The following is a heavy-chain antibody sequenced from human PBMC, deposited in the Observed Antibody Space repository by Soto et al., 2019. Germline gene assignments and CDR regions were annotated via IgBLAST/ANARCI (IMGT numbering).Heavy chain of an antibody. CDR1: GGSISSSNYY. CDR3: ASPTLGAFDI. CDR2: IYYSGST. J-gene: IGHJ3*02. Sequence: SETLSLTCTVSGGSISSSNYYWGWIRQPPGKGLEWIGSIYYSGSTSYNSSLKSRVTISVDTSKNQFSLRLSSVTAADTAVYYCASPTLGAFDIWGQGTIVTVSS. D-gene: IGHD3-16*01. V-gene: IGHV4-39*01.